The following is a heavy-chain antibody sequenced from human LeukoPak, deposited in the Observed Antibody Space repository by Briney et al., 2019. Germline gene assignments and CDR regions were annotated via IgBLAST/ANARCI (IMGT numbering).Heavy chain of an antibody. V-gene: IGHV3-11*01. D-gene: IGHD4-23*01. J-gene: IGHJ4*02. CDR2: ISSSGSTI. Sequence: GGSLRLTCAASGFTFSDYYMSAIRQAPGKGLEWVSYISSSGSTIYYADSVKGRFTISRDNAKNSLYLQMNSLRAEDTAVYYCARVNDYGGNPFDYWGQGTLVTVSS. CDR1: GFTFSDYY. CDR3: ARVNDYGGNPFDY.